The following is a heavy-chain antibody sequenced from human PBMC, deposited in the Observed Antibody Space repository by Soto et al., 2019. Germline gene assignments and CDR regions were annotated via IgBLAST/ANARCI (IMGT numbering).Heavy chain of an antibody. CDR1: GGTFSSYA. Sequence: SVKVSCKASGGTFSSYAISWVRQAPGQGLEWMGGINPIFGTANYAQKFQGRVTITADESTSTAYMELSSLRSEDTAVYYCARDDPVVAATPGAFDIWGQGTMVTVSS. D-gene: IGHD2-15*01. CDR3: ARDDPVVAATPGAFDI. V-gene: IGHV1-69*13. J-gene: IGHJ3*02. CDR2: INPIFGTA.